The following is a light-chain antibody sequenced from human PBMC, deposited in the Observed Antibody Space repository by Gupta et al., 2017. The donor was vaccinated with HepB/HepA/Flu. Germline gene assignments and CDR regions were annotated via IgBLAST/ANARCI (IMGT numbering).Light chain of an antibody. V-gene: IGKV3-20*01. Sequence: EIVLTQSPGTLSLSPGERATLSCRASQSVSSSYLAWYQQKPGQAPRLLIFGASSRATGIPDRFSSSGSGTDFTLTISGLEPEDFAVYYCQQYGSSPQTFGQGTTVEIK. J-gene: IGKJ1*01. CDR1: QSVSSSY. CDR2: GAS. CDR3: QQYGSSPQT.